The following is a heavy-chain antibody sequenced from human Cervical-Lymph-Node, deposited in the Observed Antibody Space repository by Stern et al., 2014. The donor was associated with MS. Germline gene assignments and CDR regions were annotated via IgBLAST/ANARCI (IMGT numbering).Heavy chain of an antibody. Sequence: DQLVESGGGLVKPGGSLRLSCAASGFDFSDYFMSWVRQAPGKGLEWISYISSNSKTIHYADSVKGRFSISRDNAKNSLYLQMNSLRAEDTAEYYCAREHAGITEYGMDVWGQGTTVTVSS. CDR2: ISSNSKTI. CDR1: GFDFSDYF. J-gene: IGHJ6*02. V-gene: IGHV3-11*01. D-gene: IGHD3-10*01. CDR3: AREHAGITEYGMDV.